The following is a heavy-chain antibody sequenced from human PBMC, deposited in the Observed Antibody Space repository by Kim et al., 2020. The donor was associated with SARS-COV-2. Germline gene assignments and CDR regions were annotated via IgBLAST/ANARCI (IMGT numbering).Heavy chain of an antibody. Sequence: GRFTISRDNSKNTLYLKMNSLRAEDTAVYYCARDRCSGGSCYSRFWYFDLWGRGTLVTVSS. J-gene: IGHJ2*01. V-gene: IGHV3-30*01. D-gene: IGHD2-15*01. CDR3: ARDRCSGGSCYSRFWYFDL.